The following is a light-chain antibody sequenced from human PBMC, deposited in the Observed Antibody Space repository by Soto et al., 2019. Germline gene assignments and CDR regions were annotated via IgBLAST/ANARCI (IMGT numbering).Light chain of an antibody. Sequence: EIVMTQSPATLSVSPGERASLSCRASQSVGSNLAWYHQKPGQAPRLLMYEASTRATGIPARFSGSGSGTEFTLTISSRQSEDFAVYHCQQYDSWPLTFGGGTKVEMK. CDR1: QSVGSN. CDR3: QQYDSWPLT. J-gene: IGKJ4*01. CDR2: EAS. V-gene: IGKV3D-15*01.